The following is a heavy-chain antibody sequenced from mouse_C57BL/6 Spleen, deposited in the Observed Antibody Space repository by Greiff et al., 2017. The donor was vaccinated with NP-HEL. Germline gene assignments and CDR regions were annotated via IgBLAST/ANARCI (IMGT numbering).Heavy chain of an antibody. CDR2: ISDGGSYT. Sequence: EVKLMESGGGLVKPGGSLKLSCAASGFTFSSYAMSWVRQTPEKRLEWVATISDGGSYTYYPDNVKGRFTISRDNAKNNLYLQMSHLKSEDTAMYYCARDRETTEGVDYWGQGTTLTVSS. V-gene: IGHV5-4*01. J-gene: IGHJ2*01. D-gene: IGHD1-1*01. CDR1: GFTFSSYA. CDR3: ARDRETTEGVDY.